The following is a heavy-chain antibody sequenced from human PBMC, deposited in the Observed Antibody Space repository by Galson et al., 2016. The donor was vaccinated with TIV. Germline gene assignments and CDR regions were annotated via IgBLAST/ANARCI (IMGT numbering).Heavy chain of an antibody. J-gene: IGHJ4*02. CDR1: FTRDYY. CDR2: VYYTGGT. D-gene: IGHD1-7*01. Sequence: FTRDYYWGWIRQPPGKGLEWIGSVYYTGGTYYNPSLKSRISMSLDKSKNEFSLTLTSVTAADTAVYYCTREIAGTTVHSWGQGALVTVSS. CDR3: TREIAGTTVHS. V-gene: IGHV4-38-2*02.